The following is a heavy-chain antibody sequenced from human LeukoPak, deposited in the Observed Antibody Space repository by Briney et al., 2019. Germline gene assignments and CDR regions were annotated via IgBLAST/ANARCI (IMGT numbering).Heavy chain of an antibody. D-gene: IGHD3-22*01. CDR1: GYTFSSYY. CDR3: ARDDSSGYYGGLDY. CDR2: INLSAGST. V-gene: IGHV1-46*01. J-gene: IGHJ4*02. Sequence: ASVKVSCKASGYTFSSYYIHWVRQAPGQGLAWMGIINLSAGSTSYAQRFQGRVTMTRDTSTSTVHMELSSLRSEDTAVYYCARDDSSGYYGGLDYWGQGTLVTVSS.